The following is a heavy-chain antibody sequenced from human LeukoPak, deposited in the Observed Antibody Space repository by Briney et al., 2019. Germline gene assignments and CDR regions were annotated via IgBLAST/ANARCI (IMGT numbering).Heavy chain of an antibody. CDR1: GYTFTGYY. CDR3: ARGWDFDSSGYYGSLGY. J-gene: IGHJ4*02. V-gene: IGHV1-2*02. CDR2: INPNSGGT. Sequence: GASVKVSCEASGYTFTGYYMHWVRQAPGQGLEWMGWINPNSGGTNYAQKFQGRVTMTRDTSISTAYMEPSRLRSDDTAVYYCARGWDFDSSGYYGSLGYWGQGTLVTVSS. D-gene: IGHD3-22*01.